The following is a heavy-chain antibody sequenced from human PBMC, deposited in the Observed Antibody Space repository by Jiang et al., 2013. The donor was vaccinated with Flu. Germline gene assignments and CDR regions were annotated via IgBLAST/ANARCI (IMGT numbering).Heavy chain of an antibody. J-gene: IGHJ4*02. CDR3: ARGLDYDILTGSSYYFDS. CDR2: IYHNGNA. D-gene: IGHD3-9*01. Sequence: GSGLVKPSQTLSLTCTVSGGSIGSGDYYWSWIRQPPGKGLEWIGYIYHNGNAYYNPSLRSRVIISVDTSKNQISLKLSPVTAADTAVYYCARGLDYDILTGSSYYFDSWGQGTLVTVSS. V-gene: IGHV4-30-4*08. CDR1: GGSIGSGDYY.